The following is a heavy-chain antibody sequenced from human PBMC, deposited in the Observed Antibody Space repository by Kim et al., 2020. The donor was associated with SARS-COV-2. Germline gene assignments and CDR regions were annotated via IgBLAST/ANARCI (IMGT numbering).Heavy chain of an antibody. CDR3: ATCGHGSHSSGMDV. D-gene: IGHD3-10*01. CDR2: IIPIFGTA. Sequence: SVKVSCKASGGTFSSYAISWVRQAPGQGLEWMGGIIPIFGTANYAQKFQGRVTITADESTSTAYMELSSLRSEDTAVYYCATCGHGSHSSGMDVWGQGTTVTVSS. V-gene: IGHV1-69*13. CDR1: GGTFSSYA. J-gene: IGHJ6*02.